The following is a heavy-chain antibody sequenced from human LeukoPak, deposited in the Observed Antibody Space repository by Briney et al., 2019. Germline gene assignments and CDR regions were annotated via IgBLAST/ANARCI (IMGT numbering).Heavy chain of an antibody. CDR1: GGSISSSSYY. J-gene: IGHJ3*02. V-gene: IGHV4-39*01. Sequence: SETLSLTCTVSGGSISSSSYYWGWIRQPPGKGLEWIGSIYYSGSTYYNPSLKSRVTISVDTSKNQFSLKLSSVTAADTAVYYCASPYYYDRSGPRDAFDIWGQGTMVTVSS. CDR3: ASPYYYDRSGPRDAFDI. D-gene: IGHD3-22*01. CDR2: IYYSGST.